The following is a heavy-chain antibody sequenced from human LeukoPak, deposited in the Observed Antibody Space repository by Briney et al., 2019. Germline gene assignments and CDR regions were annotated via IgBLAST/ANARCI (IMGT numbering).Heavy chain of an antibody. D-gene: IGHD6-19*01. J-gene: IGHJ4*02. CDR1: GYTFTACD. CDR2: RNPNSGNT. Sequence: ASVKVSCKASGYTFTACDINWVRQATGQGLEWMGWRNPNSGNTGYGQSFQGRITMTRDISIGTAYMELSNLTSEDTAIYYCTRGSSGRRDYWGQGTLVIVSP. V-gene: IGHV1-8*01. CDR3: TRGSSGRRDY.